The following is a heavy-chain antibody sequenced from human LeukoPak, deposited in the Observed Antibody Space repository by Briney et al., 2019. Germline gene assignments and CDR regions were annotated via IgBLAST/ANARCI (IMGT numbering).Heavy chain of an antibody. Sequence: SETLSLTCTVSGTPVSSDSYYWSWIRQPPGKGLEWIGYVFYIGTTNYNPSLKSRVTISGDTSKNQFSLKLSSVTAADTAVYYCARVEGYCSGGSCYPYIFDYWGQGTLVTVSS. CDR3: ARVEGYCSGGSCYPYIFDY. CDR1: GTPVSSDSYY. V-gene: IGHV4-61*01. D-gene: IGHD2-15*01. CDR2: VFYIGTT. J-gene: IGHJ4*02.